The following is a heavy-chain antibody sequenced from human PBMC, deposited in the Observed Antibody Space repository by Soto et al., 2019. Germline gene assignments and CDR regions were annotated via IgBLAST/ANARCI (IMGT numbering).Heavy chain of an antibody. J-gene: IGHJ6*02. CDR2: IGTAGDT. V-gene: IGHV3-13*01. CDR1: GFTFSSYD. D-gene: IGHD6-19*01. Sequence: GGSLRLSCAASGFTFSSYDMHWVRQATGKGLEWVSAIGTAGDTYYPGSVKGRFTISRENAKNSLYLQMNSLRAEDTAVYYCARLSIAVARPYYYYGMDVWGQGTTVTVSS. CDR3: ARLSIAVARPYYYYGMDV.